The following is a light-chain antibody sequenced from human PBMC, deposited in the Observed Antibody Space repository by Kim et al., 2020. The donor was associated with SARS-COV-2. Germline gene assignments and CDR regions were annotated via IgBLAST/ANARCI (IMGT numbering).Light chain of an antibody. J-gene: IGKJ2*01. CDR1: QSISTW. V-gene: IGKV1-5*03. Sequence: ASVGDRVTITCRASQSISTWLAWYQQKPGKAPKLLIYRASSLESGVPSRFSGSGSGTEFILTISSLQPDDFATYYCQQYNRDSWYTFGQGTKLEIK. CDR2: RAS. CDR3: QQYNRDSWYT.